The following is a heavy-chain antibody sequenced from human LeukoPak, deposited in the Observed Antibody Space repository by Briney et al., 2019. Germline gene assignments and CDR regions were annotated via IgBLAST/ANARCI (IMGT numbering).Heavy chain of an antibody. D-gene: IGHD1-26*01. V-gene: IGHV4-34*01. CDR3: ARGIVGPTYFDY. CDR2: INRSGST. Sequence: SETLSLTCVVYSGSFSGYFWSWTRQPPGKGLEWIGEINRSGSTNYNPSLKSRVTISVDTSKNQFSLKLSSVTAADTAVYYCARGIVGPTYFDYWGQGTLVTVSS. CDR1: SGSFSGYF. J-gene: IGHJ4*02.